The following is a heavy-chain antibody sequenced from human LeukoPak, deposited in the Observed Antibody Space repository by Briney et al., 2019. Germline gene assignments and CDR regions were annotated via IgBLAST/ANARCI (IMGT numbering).Heavy chain of an antibody. J-gene: IGHJ6*02. CDR2: IYYSGST. CDR1: GGSISSGDYY. D-gene: IGHD4-11*01. V-gene: IGHV4-30-4*01. CDR3: ARDGSNWSNDYYHGVDV. Sequence: SETLSLTCTVSGGSISSGDYYWSWIRQPPGKGLEWIGYIYYSGSTYYNPSLKSRVTISVDTSKNQFSLKLSSVTAADTAVYYCARDGSNWSNDYYHGVDVWGQGTTVTVSS.